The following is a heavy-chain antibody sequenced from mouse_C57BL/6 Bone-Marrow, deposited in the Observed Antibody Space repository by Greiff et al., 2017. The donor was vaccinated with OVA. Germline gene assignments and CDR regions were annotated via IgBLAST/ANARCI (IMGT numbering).Heavy chain of an antibody. Sequence: VQLKASGPGLVKPSPSLSLSCSFSFYSIPSCFYCYWIRQFPGNILEWMGYISYDGSNNYNPSLKNRISITRDTSKNQFFLKLNSVTTEDTATYYCALSTMVTRDWCAYWGQGTLVTVSA. D-gene: IGHD2-2*01. CDR2: ISYDGSN. V-gene: IGHV3-6*01. CDR3: ALSTMVTRDWCAY. J-gene: IGHJ3*01. CDR1: FYSIPSCFY.